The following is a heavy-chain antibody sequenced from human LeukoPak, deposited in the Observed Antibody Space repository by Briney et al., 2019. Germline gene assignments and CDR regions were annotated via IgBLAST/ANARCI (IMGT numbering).Heavy chain of an antibody. V-gene: IGHV3-21*01. CDR1: GFTFSSYS. J-gene: IGHJ4*02. CDR3: ARDQQGYRSSTSCLEDY. Sequence: GGSLRLSCAASGFTFSSYSMNWVRQAPGKGLEWVSSISSSSSYIYYADSVKGRFTISRDNAKNSLYLQMNSLRAEDTAVYYCARDQQGYRSSTSCLEDYWGQGTLVTVSS. CDR2: ISSSSSYI. D-gene: IGHD2-2*01.